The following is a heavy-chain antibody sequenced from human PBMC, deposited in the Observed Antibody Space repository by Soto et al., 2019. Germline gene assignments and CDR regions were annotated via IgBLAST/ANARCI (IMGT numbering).Heavy chain of an antibody. CDR1: GFTFSNAW. D-gene: IGHD4-17*01. CDR2: IKSKTDGGTT. Sequence: EVQLVESGGGLVKPGGSLRLSCAASGFTFSNAWMSWVRQAPGKGLEWVGRIKSKTDGGTTDYAAPVKGRFTISRDDSKNTMYLQMNSLKTEDTAVDYCTTGNGDPPSGYYYDYMDVWGKGTPVTVSS. J-gene: IGHJ6*03. V-gene: IGHV3-15*01. CDR3: TTGNGDPPSGYYYDYMDV.